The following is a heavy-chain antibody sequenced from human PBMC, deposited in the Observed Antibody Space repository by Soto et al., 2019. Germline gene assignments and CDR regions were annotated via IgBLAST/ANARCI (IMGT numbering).Heavy chain of an antibody. V-gene: IGHV3-21*01. J-gene: IGHJ4*02. CDR1: GFTFSSYS. CDR3: ARPYMVRGVIITGDLYYFDY. Sequence: GGSLRLSCAASGFTFSSYSMNWVRQAPGKGLEWVSSISSSSSYIYYADSVKGRFTISRDNAKNSLYLQMNSLRAEDTAVYYCARPYMVRGVIITGDLYYFDYWGQGTLVTVSS. D-gene: IGHD3-10*01. CDR2: ISSSSSYI.